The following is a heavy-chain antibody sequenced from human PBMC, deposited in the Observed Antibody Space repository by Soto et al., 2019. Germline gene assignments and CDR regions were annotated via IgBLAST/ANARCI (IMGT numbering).Heavy chain of an antibody. CDR2: ISSTGTT. CDR3: GKDRYYNFGGHEYSQY. V-gene: IGHV3-23*01. CDR1: GFTFSNYA. D-gene: IGHD3-16*01. Sequence: EVQLLESGGDLVQPGGSLRLSCAASGFTFSNYAMIWVRQAPGRGLEWISAISSTGTTYYSDSVKGRFTISRDNSKNAFFWKMASRRAEDTAVFFWGKDRYYNFGGHEYSQYGGRGPRVPVSS. J-gene: IGHJ1*01.